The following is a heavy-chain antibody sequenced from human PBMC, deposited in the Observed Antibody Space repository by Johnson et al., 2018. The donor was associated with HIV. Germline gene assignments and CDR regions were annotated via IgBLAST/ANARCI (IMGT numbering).Heavy chain of an antibody. CDR3: ARDEPYNLNAFDI. V-gene: IGHV3-30*04. CDR2: ISNDGSNK. Sequence: QVQLVESGGGVVQPGRSLRLSCAASGFTFSSHAMHWVRQAPGKGLEWVTFISNDGSNKYYADSVRGRFTISRDNSKNTLYLQMNSLRAEDTAVYYCARDEPYNLNAFDIRGQGTMVTVSS. D-gene: IGHD5-24*01. J-gene: IGHJ3*02. CDR1: GFTFSSHA.